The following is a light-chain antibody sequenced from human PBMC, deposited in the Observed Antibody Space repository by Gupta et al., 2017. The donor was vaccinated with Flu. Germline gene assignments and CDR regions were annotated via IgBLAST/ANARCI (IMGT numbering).Light chain of an antibody. J-gene: IGKJ4*01. V-gene: IGKV3-11*01. CDR2: DAS. CDR1: QSVSSY. Sequence: EIVLTQPPATLSLSPGERATLSCRASQSVSSYLAWYQQKPGQAPRLLIYDASNRATGIPARFSGSGSGTDFTLTISSLEPEDFAVYYCQQRSNWPPGSLTFGGGTKVEIK. CDR3: QQRSNWPPGSLT.